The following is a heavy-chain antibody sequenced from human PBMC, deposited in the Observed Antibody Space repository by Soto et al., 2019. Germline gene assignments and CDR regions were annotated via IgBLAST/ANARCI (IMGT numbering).Heavy chain of an antibody. CDR1: GFTFSAYV. CDR3: STLTAA. V-gene: IGHV3-23*01. Sequence: EVEVLESGGGLVQPGGSLRLSCAASGFTFSAYVMSWVRQAPGKGLEWVSSITRSGGGTYYADSVKGRFTVSRDNSKNTVYLQMKSLRDEDTAVYYCSTLTAAWGQGTLVTVSS. D-gene: IGHD6-13*01. J-gene: IGHJ4*02. CDR2: ITRSGGGT.